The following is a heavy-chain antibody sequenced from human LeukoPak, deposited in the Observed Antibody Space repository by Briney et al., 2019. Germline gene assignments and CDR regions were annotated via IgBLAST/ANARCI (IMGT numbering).Heavy chain of an antibody. Sequence: ASVKVSCKASGYTFSSYHVSWVRQAPGQGLEWMGCINTYDGNTNYAQNFQGRVAMTTDTSTSTAYMELRSLRSDDTAVYYCARDKGYCSSSSCNSNWFDTWGQGTLVTVSS. CDR2: INTYDGNT. CDR1: GYTFSSYH. D-gene: IGHD2-2*01. J-gene: IGHJ5*02. CDR3: ARDKGYCSSSSCNSNWFDT. V-gene: IGHV1-18*01.